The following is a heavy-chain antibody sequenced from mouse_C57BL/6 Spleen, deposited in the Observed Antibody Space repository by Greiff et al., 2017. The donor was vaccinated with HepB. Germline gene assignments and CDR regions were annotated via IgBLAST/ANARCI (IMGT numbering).Heavy chain of an antibody. Sequence: EVQVVESGGGLVKPGGSLKLSCAASGFTFSSYAMSWVRQTPEKRLEWVATISDGGSYTYYPDNVKGRFTISRDNAKNNLYLQMSHLKSEDTAMYYCARDWALGPFAYWGQGTLVTVSA. CDR1: GFTFSSYA. CDR2: ISDGGSYT. V-gene: IGHV5-4*01. CDR3: ARDWALGPFAY. J-gene: IGHJ3*01. D-gene: IGHD4-1*01.